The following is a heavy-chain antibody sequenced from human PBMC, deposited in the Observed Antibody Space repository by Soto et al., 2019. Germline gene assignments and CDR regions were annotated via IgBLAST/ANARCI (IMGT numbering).Heavy chain of an antibody. V-gene: IGHV3-11*06. CDR2: ISSNSNYK. CDR3: ARATGYYHTSGSDS. D-gene: IGHD3-22*01. CDR1: GFTFSYYY. J-gene: IGHJ4*02. Sequence: PGGSLSLSCASSGFTFSYYYMSWIRQAPGKGLEWISYISSNSNYKNHADSVRGRFTISRDNAKNSLYLQMNGLRAEDTAVYYCARATGYYHTSGSDSWGQGTLVNVSS.